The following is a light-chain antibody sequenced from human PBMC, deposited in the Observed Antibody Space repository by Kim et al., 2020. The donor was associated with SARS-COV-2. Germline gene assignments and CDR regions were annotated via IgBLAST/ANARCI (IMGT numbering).Light chain of an antibody. CDR3: AAWDDSLNGPV. CDR1: GSNIGSNS. V-gene: IGLV1-44*01. CDR2: SNN. Sequence: QRVTTSSSGSGSNIGSNSFIWYPLLPGTAPKLLIYSNNHRPSGVPARFSGSKSGTSASLAISGLQSEDEADYYCAAWDDSLNGPVFGGGTQLTVL. J-gene: IGLJ3*02.